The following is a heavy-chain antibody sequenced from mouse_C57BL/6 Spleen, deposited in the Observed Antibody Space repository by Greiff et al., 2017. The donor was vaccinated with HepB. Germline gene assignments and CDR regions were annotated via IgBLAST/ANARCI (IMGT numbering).Heavy chain of an antibody. V-gene: IGHV2-2*01. J-gene: IGHJ4*01. D-gene: IGHD6-1*01. CDR2: IWTDGST. Sequence: QVQLQQSGPGLVQPSQSLSITCTVSGFSFTSYGVHWVRQSPGKGLEWLGVIWTDGSTDNNAAFISRLSISKDNSKSQVFFKMNSLQADDTAIYYCATSHYYAMDYWGQGTSVTVSS. CDR3: ATSHYYAMDY. CDR1: GFSFTSYG.